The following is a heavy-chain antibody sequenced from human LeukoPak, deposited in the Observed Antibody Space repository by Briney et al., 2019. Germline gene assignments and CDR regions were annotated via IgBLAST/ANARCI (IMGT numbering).Heavy chain of an antibody. CDR1: GGSISSNSYY. V-gene: IGHV4-39*01. Sequence: SETLSLACAVSGGSISSNSYYWGWIRQPPGKGLEWIGSIYYSGSTYYNPSLKSRVTISVDTSKNQFSLKLSSVTAADTAVYYCATHIHDYGDWPSPDYWGQGTLVTVSS. D-gene: IGHD4-17*01. J-gene: IGHJ4*02. CDR2: IYYSGST. CDR3: ATHIHDYGDWPSPDY.